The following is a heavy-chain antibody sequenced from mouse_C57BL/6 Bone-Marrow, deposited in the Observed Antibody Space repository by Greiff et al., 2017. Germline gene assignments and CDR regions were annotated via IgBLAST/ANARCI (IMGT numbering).Heavy chain of an antibody. CDR3: ARIYYYGSSLDYFDY. V-gene: IGHV1-26*01. CDR1: GYTFTDYY. D-gene: IGHD1-1*01. J-gene: IGHJ2*01. CDR2: INPNNGGT. Sequence: VQLQQSGPELVKPGASVKISCKASGYTFTDYYMNWVKQSHGKSLEWIGDINPNNGGTSYNQKFKGKATLPVDKSSSTAYMELRSLTSADSAVYYCARIYYYGSSLDYFDYWGQGTTLTVSS.